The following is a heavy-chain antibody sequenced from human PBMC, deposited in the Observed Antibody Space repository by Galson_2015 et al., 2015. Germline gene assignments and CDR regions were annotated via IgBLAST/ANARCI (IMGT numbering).Heavy chain of an antibody. CDR2: IKQDGSEK. J-gene: IGHJ2*01. CDR1: GFTFNNYW. V-gene: IGHV3-7*01. Sequence: SLRLSCAAYGFTFNNYWMSWVRQAPGKGLEWVANIKQDGSEKYYVDSVKGRFTISRDNAKNSLYLQMNSLRAEDTAVYYCARRYFDLLGRGTLVTASS. CDR3: ARRYFDL.